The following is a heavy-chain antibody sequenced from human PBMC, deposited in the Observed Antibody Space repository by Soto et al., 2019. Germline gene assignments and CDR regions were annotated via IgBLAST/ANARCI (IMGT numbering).Heavy chain of an antibody. D-gene: IGHD1-26*01. CDR1: GFTFSNYA. CDR3: AKVPVGATGRFDY. V-gene: IGHV3-23*01. CDR2: VSGSGGST. Sequence: GSLRLSCAGSGFTFSNYAMSWVRQAPGKGLAWVSAVSGSGGSTYYADSVKGRFTISRDNSKNTLYLQMNSLRAEDTALYYCAKVPVGATGRFDYWGQGTLVTVSS. J-gene: IGHJ4*02.